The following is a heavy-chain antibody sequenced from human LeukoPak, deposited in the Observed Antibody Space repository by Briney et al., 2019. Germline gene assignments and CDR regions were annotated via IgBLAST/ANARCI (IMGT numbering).Heavy chain of an antibody. J-gene: IGHJ3*02. CDR3: ARSRIVVVTAIPADAFDI. CDR2: IIPILGIA. Sequence: SVKVSCKASGGTFSSYAISWVRQAPGQGLEWMGRIIPILGIANYAQKFQGRVTITADQSTSTAYMELSSLRSEDTAVYYCARSRIVVVTAIPADAFDIWGQGTMVTVSS. D-gene: IGHD2-21*02. V-gene: IGHV1-69*04. CDR1: GGTFSSYA.